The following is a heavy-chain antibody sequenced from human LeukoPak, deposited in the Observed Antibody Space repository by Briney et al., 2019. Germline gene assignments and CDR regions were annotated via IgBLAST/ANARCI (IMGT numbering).Heavy chain of an antibody. CDR3: ARGALLLWFGELLSQHFDY. J-gene: IGHJ4*02. CDR2: ISAYNGNT. Sequence: ASVKVSCKASGYTFTSYGISWVRQAPGQGLEWTGWISAYNGNTNYAQKLQGRVTMTTDTSTSTAYMELRSLRSDDTAVYYCARGALLLWFGELLSQHFDYWGQGTLVTVSS. D-gene: IGHD3-10*01. V-gene: IGHV1-18*01. CDR1: GYTFTSYG.